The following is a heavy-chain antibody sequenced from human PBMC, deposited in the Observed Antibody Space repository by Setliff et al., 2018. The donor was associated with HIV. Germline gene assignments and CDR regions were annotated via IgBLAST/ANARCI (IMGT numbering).Heavy chain of an antibody. CDR3: ARVPSTRYDWDY. V-gene: IGHV2-70*11. J-gene: IGHJ4*02. Sequence: SGPTLVHPPQTLTLTCTFSGFSLSTDGMCVSWIRQPPGKALEWLARIDWDDDKYYSTSLKTRLTIPKDTSKNQVVLTMTNMDPVDTATYYCARVPSTRYDWDYWGQGTLVTVSS. CDR1: GFSLSTDGMC. D-gene: IGHD3-3*01. CDR2: IDWDDDK.